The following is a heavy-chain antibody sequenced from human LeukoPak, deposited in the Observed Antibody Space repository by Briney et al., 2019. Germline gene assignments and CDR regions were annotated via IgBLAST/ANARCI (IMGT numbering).Heavy chain of an antibody. CDR2: INPNSGGT. V-gene: IGHV1-2*02. D-gene: IGHD3-22*01. Sequence: ASVKVSCKASGYTFTGYYMHWVRQAPGQGLEWMGWINPNSGGTNYAQKFQGRVTMTRDTSISTAYMELSRLRSDDTAVYYCARDGIVVVTSTEYNWFDPWGQGTLVTVSS. CDR3: ARDGIVVVTSTEYNWFDP. J-gene: IGHJ5*02. CDR1: GYTFTGYY.